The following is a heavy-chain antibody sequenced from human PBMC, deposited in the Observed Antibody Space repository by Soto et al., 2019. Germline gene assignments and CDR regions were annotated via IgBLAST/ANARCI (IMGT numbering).Heavy chain of an antibody. V-gene: IGHV3-23*01. CDR1: GFTFSSYA. CDR3: AKERYYDILTGPETYYYHYGMDV. CDR2: ITGSGGYT. Sequence: EVQLLESGGGLVQPGGSLRLSCAASGFTFSSYAMSWVRQAPGKGLEWVSDITGSGGYTFYADSVTGQFTISRDNSKNTLYLQMSSLRAEDTAVYYCAKERYYDILTGPETYYYHYGMDVWGQGTTVTVSS. J-gene: IGHJ6*02. D-gene: IGHD3-9*01.